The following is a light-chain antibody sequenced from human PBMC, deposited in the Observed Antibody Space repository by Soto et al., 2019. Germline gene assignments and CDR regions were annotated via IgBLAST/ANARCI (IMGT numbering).Light chain of an antibody. J-gene: IGKJ2*01. CDR1: QTVHNY. Sequence: DLQLTQSPSSLSASVGDRVTITCRASQTVHNYLNWYQQTPGKAPKLLIYAASNLRGGVPSRFSGGGSGTDFTLTISSLQPEDFATYYCQESFSPLYTFGQGTMLDI. V-gene: IGKV1-39*01. CDR2: AAS. CDR3: QESFSPLYT.